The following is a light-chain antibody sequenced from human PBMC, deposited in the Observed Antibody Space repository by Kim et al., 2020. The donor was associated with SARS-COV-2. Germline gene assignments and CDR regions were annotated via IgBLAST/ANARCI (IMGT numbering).Light chain of an antibody. J-gene: IGKJ1*01. CDR1: QCVSGSY. CDR3: QQYGSSPQT. V-gene: IGKV3-20*01. Sequence: SPEERATVSCRAGQCVSGSYSAWYQQNPGQAPRLLIYDASPTATGIPARFSGSGSGTDFTLTISRLEPEDFAVYYCQQYGSSPQTFGQGTKVDIK. CDR2: DAS.